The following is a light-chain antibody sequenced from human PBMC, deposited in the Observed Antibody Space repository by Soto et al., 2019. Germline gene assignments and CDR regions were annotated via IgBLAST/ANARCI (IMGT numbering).Light chain of an antibody. CDR2: GAS. CDR3: QQYSSSPLT. Sequence: IVLTQSPGTLSLSPGERATLSCRASQSVRSSHLAWYQQMPGQAPRLLIYGASNRATGIPDRFSGSGPGTNFTLTISRLETEDFAVYYCQQYSSSPLTFGGGTKV. J-gene: IGKJ4*01. V-gene: IGKV3-20*01. CDR1: QSVRSSH.